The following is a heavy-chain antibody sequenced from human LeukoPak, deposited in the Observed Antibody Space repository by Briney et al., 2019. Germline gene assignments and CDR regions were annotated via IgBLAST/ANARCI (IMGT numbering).Heavy chain of an antibody. V-gene: IGHV3-21*01. CDR3: ARIGAGSSRDY. CDR2: IVGSSST. Sequence: PGGSLRLSCAASGFTFSNFAMTWVRQAPGKGLEWVSSIVGSSSTYYADSLKGRFTISRDNAKNSLYLQMNSLRAEDTAVYYCARIGAGSSRDYWGQGTLVAVSS. J-gene: IGHJ4*02. CDR1: GFTFSNFA. D-gene: IGHD6-13*01.